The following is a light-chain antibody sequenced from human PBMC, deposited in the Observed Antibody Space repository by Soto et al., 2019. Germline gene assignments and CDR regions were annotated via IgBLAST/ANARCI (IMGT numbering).Light chain of an antibody. Sequence: QSALPQPASVSGSPGQSITISCTGTSSDVGGYNYVSWYQQHPGKAPKLMIYDVSNRPSGGSNRFSGYKSGNTASLTISGLQAEDEADYYCSSYTSSSTDVVFGGGTQLTVL. CDR1: SSDVGGYNY. J-gene: IGLJ2*01. CDR2: DVS. CDR3: SSYTSSSTDVV. V-gene: IGLV2-14*01.